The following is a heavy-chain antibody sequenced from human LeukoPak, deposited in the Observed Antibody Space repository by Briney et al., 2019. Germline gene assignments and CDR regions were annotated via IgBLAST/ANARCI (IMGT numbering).Heavy chain of an antibody. CDR3: ARDSGVSSADAFDS. CDR2: IYSGGST. V-gene: IGHV3-66*01. D-gene: IGHD3-22*01. J-gene: IGHJ3*02. Sequence: PGGSLRLSCAASGFTVSSNYMSWVRQAPGKGLEWVSVIYSGGSTYYADSVKGRFTISRDNSKNTLYLQMNSLRAEDTAVYYCARDSGVSSADAFDSWGQGTMVTVSS. CDR1: GFTVSSNY.